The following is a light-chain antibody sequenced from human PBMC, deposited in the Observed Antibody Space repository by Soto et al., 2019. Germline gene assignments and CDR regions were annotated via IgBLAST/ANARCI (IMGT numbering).Light chain of an antibody. Sequence: QSALTQPPSASGSPGQSVTISCTGTSSDIGGYNSVSWYQQHPGEAPKLMIYEVNKRPSGVPDRFYGSKSGNTASLTVSGLQAEDEADYYCSSHAGNTFYVFGTGTKVTVL. V-gene: IGLV2-8*01. CDR2: EVN. CDR3: SSHAGNTFYV. CDR1: SSDIGGYNS. J-gene: IGLJ1*01.